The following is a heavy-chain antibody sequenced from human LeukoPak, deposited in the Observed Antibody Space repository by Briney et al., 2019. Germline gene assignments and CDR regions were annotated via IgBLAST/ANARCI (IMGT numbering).Heavy chain of an antibody. CDR2: VYYSGST. J-gene: IGHJ4*02. CDR3: ARVAAAGMI. Sequence: PSETLSLTCSVSGGSISSGRYYWGWIRQTPGKGLEWIGTVYYSGSTYYNPSLKSRVTISVDTSKNQFSLKLSSVTAADTAVYYCARVAAAGMIWGQGTLVTVSS. V-gene: IGHV4-39*07. CDR1: GGSISSGRYY. D-gene: IGHD6-13*01.